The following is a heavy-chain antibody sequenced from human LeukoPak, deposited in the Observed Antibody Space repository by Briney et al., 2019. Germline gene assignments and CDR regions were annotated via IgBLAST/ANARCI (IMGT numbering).Heavy chain of an antibody. CDR2: INPSGGST. Sequence: GASVKVSCKASGYTFTSYYMHWVRQAPGQGLEWMGIINPSGGSTSYAQKFQGRVTMTRDTSTSTVYMELSSLRSEDTAVYYCARVGPIVVVPAATANWFDPWGQGTLVTVSS. V-gene: IGHV1-46*01. D-gene: IGHD2-2*01. CDR1: GYTFTSYY. J-gene: IGHJ5*02. CDR3: ARVGPIVVVPAATANWFDP.